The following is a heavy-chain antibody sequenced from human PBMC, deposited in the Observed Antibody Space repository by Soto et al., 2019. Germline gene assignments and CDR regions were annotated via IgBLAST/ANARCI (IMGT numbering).Heavy chain of an antibody. J-gene: IGHJ6*02. CDR2: LSGSGVST. Sequence: EVQLLESGGGLVQPGGSLRLSCAASGFTFSSYAMTWVRQAQGKGLEWVSALSGSGVSTYYADSVKGRFTISRDNSNNTLYLQMNSMRAEDTAVYYCAKGGRSKDYYDTSGYYLYYYYAMDVWGQGTRVTVSS. V-gene: IGHV3-23*01. CDR1: GFTFSSYA. CDR3: AKGGRSKDYYDTSGYYLYYYYAMDV. D-gene: IGHD3-22*01.